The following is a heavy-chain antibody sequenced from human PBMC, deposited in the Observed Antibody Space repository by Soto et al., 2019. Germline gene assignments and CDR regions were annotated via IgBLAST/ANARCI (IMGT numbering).Heavy chain of an antibody. CDR3: VAESHVTPCYFEN. D-gene: IGHD2-21*02. CDR1: GIILSDTW. Sequence: EAHLVESGGGLVKAGGSLRLSCAASGIILSDTWMNWVRQAPGKGLEWVGRLESTESGGATDFASTVKGRFTVSRDDSKNTLSLHMTSLQPEDTALYYCVAESHVTPCYFENWGQGALVTVSS. J-gene: IGHJ4*02. V-gene: IGHV3-15*04. CDR2: LESTESGGAT.